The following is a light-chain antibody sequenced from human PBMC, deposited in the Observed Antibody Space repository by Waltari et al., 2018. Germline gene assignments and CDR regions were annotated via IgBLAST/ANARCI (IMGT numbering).Light chain of an antibody. CDR3: QQYNDYSSWT. V-gene: IGKV1-5*01. CDR2: DAS. J-gene: IGKJ1*01. CDR1: PSVSKW. Sequence: DIQMTQSPSTLSASVGDRVTMTFRASPSVSKWVAWYQQRPGKAHKVLIYDASFLERGVPSRCSGSGSGTEFTLTISYLQPDDFATYYCQQYNDYSSWTFGQGTRV.